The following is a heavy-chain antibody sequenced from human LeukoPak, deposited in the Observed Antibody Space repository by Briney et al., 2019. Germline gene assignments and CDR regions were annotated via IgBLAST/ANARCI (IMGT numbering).Heavy chain of an antibody. Sequence: ASVKVSCKASGGTFSSYAISWVRQAPGQGLEWMGGIIPIFGTANYAQKFQGRVTITADKSTSTAYMELSSLRSEDTAVYYCATGVATITTIDYWGQGTLVTVSS. J-gene: IGHJ4*02. D-gene: IGHD5-12*01. CDR1: GGTFSSYA. V-gene: IGHV1-69*06. CDR3: ATGVATITTIDY. CDR2: IIPIFGTA.